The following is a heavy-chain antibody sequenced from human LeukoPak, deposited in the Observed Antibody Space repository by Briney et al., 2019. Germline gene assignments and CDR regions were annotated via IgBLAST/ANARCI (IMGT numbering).Heavy chain of an antibody. CDR3: VRSGAVAGSRGYYYFYYYMDV. D-gene: IGHD6-19*01. CDR2: INPSGGST. V-gene: IGHV1-46*01. J-gene: IGHJ6*03. CDR1: GYTFTSYY. Sequence: GASVKVSCKASGYTFTSYYMHWVRQAPGQGLEWMGIINPSGGSTSYAQKFQGRVTMTRDTSINTAYMELSRLRGDDTAVYYCVRSGAVAGSRGYYYFYYYMDVWAKGTTVTISS.